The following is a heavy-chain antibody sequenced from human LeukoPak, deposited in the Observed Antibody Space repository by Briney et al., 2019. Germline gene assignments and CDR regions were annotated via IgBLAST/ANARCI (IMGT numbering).Heavy chain of an antibody. CDR3: ARLGNGYNRYYFEY. CDR2: IYYSGST. D-gene: IGHD5-24*01. J-gene: IGHJ4*02. V-gene: IGHV4-39*01. Sequence: SETLSLTYTVFGGSISSSTYSWGWIRQPPGKGLEWIGNIYYSGSTDYNPSLKSRVLIFVDTSKNQFSLKLRSVTAADTAVYYCARLGNGYNRYYFEYWGQGTLVTVSS. CDR1: GGSISSSTYS.